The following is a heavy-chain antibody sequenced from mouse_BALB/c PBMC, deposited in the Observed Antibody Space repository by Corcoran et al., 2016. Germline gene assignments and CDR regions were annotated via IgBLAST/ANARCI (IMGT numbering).Heavy chain of an antibody. CDR3: ARRNTTVVEAMDY. Sequence: VLLQQSGPELVKPGASVKIPCKASGYTFTDYNMDWVKQSHGKSLEWIGDINPNNGGTIYNQKFKGKATLTVVKSSSTAYMELRSLTSEDTAVYYCARRNTTVVEAMDYWGQGTSVTVSS. J-gene: IGHJ4*01. V-gene: IGHV1-18*01. D-gene: IGHD1-1*01. CDR2: INPNNGGT. CDR1: GYTFTDYN.